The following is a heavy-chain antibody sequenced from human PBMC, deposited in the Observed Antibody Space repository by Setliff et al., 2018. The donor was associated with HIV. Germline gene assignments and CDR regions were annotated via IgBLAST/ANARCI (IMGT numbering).Heavy chain of an antibody. CDR2: IHHSGTT. CDR3: ATHRGYYYGSGNYQNWYFDL. V-gene: IGHV4-34*09. Sequence: SETLSLTCAVYGGSFSDYSWNWIRQPPGKGLEWIGEIHHSGTTKNNPSLKSRVTISVDTSKNQFSLKLSSVTAADTAVYYCATHRGYYYGSGNYQNWYFDLWGRGTLVTVSS. D-gene: IGHD3-10*01. CDR1: GGSFSDYS. J-gene: IGHJ2*01.